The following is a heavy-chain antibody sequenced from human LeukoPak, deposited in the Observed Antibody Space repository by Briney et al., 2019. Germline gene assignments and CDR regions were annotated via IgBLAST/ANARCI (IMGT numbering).Heavy chain of an antibody. J-gene: IGHJ4*02. Sequence: GASVKVSCKASGYTFTGYYMHWVRQAPGQGLEWMGWINPNSVGTNYAQKFQGRVTMTRDTSISTPYMELSRLRSDDTAVYYCARGSTVTTSFDYWGQGTLVTVSS. D-gene: IGHD4-17*01. CDR1: GYTFTGYY. CDR3: ARGSTVTTSFDY. CDR2: INPNSVGT. V-gene: IGHV1-2*02.